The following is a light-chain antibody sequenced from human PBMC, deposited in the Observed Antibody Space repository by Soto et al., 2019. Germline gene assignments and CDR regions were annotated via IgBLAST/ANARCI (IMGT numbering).Light chain of an antibody. CDR1: HRFSSGY. Sequence: EIVLTQSPATLSLSPGERSTLSFSAIHRFSSGYLAWYQQKPGQAPRLLIYGASNRATGIPARFSGSGSGTDFTLTVSSLEPEDFAVYYCQQRSNWPPSITFGQGTRLEIK. V-gene: IGKV3-11*01. CDR3: QQRSNWPPSIT. CDR2: GAS. J-gene: IGKJ5*01.